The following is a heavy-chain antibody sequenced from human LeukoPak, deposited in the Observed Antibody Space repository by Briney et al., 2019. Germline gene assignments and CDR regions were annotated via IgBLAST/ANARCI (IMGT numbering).Heavy chain of an antibody. Sequence: GGSLRLSCAASGFTFSSYAMSWVRQAPGKGLEWVSAISGSGGSTYYADSVKGRFTISRDNSKNTLYLQMNSLRAEDTAVYYCAKATLGIAVAGTRFQHWGQGTLVTVSS. D-gene: IGHD6-19*01. CDR3: AKATLGIAVAGTRFQH. J-gene: IGHJ1*01. CDR2: ISGSGGST. V-gene: IGHV3-23*01. CDR1: GFTFSSYA.